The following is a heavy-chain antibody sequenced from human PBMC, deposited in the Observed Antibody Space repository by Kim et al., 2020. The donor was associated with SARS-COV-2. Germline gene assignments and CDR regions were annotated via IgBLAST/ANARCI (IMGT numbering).Heavy chain of an antibody. J-gene: IGHJ6*02. Sequence: GGSLRLSCAASGFTFSSYSMNWVRQAPGKGLEWVSSISSSSSYIYYADSVKGRFTISRDNAKNSLYLQMNSLRAEDTAVYYWARDRYSSGWYGRGYGMDVWGQGTTVTVSS. V-gene: IGHV3-21*01. CDR1: GFTFSSYS. CDR2: ISSSSSYI. D-gene: IGHD6-19*01. CDR3: ARDRYSSGWYGRGYGMDV.